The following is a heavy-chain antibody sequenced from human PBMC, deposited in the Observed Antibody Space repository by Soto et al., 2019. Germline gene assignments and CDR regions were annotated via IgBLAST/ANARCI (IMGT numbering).Heavy chain of an antibody. Sequence: QVQLVQSGTEVTTPGASVKVSCHASGYTFTNYGINWVRQAPGQGLEWMAWIREYNGKTHHAPFVQDRVTMITDTSTRTADMELTSLRADDTAVYYCARGGWNYGPAPFDLWGQGTMVTGSS. CDR1: GYTFTNYG. J-gene: IGHJ3*01. D-gene: IGHD1-7*01. V-gene: IGHV1-18*04. CDR2: IREYNGKT. CDR3: ARGGWNYGPAPFDL.